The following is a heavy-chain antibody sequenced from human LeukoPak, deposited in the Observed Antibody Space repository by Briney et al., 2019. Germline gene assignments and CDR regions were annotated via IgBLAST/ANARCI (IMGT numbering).Heavy chain of an antibody. V-gene: IGHV4-38-2*02. J-gene: IGHJ4*02. CDR2: IYYSGST. Sequence: SETLSLTCTVSGYSMSSGYYWGWIRQPPGKGLEWIGSIYYSGSTHYNPSLKSRVTISVDTSKNQFSLKLSSVTAADTAVYYCARDGEMATIENYFDYWGQGALVTVSS. CDR1: GYSMSSGYY. CDR3: ARDGEMATIENYFDY. D-gene: IGHD5-24*01.